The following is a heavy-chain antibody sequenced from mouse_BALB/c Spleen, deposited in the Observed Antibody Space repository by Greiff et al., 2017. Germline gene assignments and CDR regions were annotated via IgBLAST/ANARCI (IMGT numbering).Heavy chain of an antibody. CDR3: ARIPWPLYYFDY. V-gene: IGHV14-3*02. Sequence: EVQLQESGAELVKPGASVKLSCTASGFNIKDTYMHWVKQRPEQGLEWIGRIDPANGNTKYDPKFQGKATITADTSSNTAYLQLSSLTSEDTAVYYCARIPWPLYYFDYWGQGTTLTVSS. J-gene: IGHJ2*01. CDR1: GFNIKDTY. CDR2: IDPANGNT.